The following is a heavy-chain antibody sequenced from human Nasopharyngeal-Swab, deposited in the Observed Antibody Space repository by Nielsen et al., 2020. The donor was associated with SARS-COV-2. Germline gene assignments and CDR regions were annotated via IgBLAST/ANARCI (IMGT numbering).Heavy chain of an antibody. J-gene: IGHJ6*02. CDR3: ARDRGALNV. V-gene: IGHV4-39*02. CDR1: GGSVSDTDYF. CDR2: IDYRRRT. D-gene: IGHD3-10*01. Sequence: SETLSLTCTVSGGSVSDTDYFWGWIRQPPVTGLDWIGNIDYRRRTFYNPSLKSRVSISVDMSKNQFSLQLNSVTPEDTAVYYCARDRGALNVWGQGTTVTVSS.